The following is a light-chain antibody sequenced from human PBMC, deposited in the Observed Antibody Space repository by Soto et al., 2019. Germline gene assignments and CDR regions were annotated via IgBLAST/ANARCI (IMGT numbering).Light chain of an antibody. CDR3: SSYTSISTYV. CDR1: SSDVGGCNF. J-gene: IGLJ1*01. Sequence: QSVLTQPASVCGSPGQAITISCTGTSSDVGGCNFVSWYQQHPDKAPKLMIYDVTNRPSGVSNRFSGSKSGNTASLTISGLQAEDEADYYRSSYTSISTYVFGTGTKVTVL. CDR2: DVT. V-gene: IGLV2-14*01.